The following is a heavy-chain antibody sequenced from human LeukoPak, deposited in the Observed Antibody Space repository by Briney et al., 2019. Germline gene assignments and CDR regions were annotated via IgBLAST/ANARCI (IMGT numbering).Heavy chain of an antibody. CDR2: ISYDGSNK. CDR1: GFTFSSYA. J-gene: IGHJ4*02. CDR3: ARGYGYSYGPYFDY. V-gene: IGHV3-30-3*01. D-gene: IGHD5-18*01. Sequence: PGGSLRLSCAASGFTFSSYAMHWVRQAPGKGLEWVAVISYDGSNKYYADSVKGRFTISRDNSENTLYLQMNSLRAEDTAVYYCARGYGYSYGPYFDYWGQGTLVTVSS.